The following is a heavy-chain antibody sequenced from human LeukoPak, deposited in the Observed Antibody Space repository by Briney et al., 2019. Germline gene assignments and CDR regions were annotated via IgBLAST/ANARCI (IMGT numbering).Heavy chain of an antibody. J-gene: IGHJ4*02. CDR1: GYTFTSYA. CDR3: ARGVTIFGVVTLLYDY. V-gene: IGHV1-3*01. D-gene: IGHD3-3*01. CDR2: INAGDGNT. Sequence: ASAKVSCKASGYTFTSYAMHWVRQAPGQRLEWMGWINAGDGNTKYSQKFQGRVTITRDTSASTAYMELSSLRSEDTAVYYCARGVTIFGVVTLLYDYWGQGTLVTVSS.